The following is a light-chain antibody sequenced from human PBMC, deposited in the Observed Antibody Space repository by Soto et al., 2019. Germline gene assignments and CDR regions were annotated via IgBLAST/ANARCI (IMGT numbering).Light chain of an antibody. CDR2: GAS. V-gene: IGKV3-11*01. Sequence: ENLLTQSPGTLSLSPGERATLSYRASQSVSSYLAWYQQKPGQAPRLLIYGASSRATGIPARLSGSGSATDFTLTIRSLEPEDFAVYYCQQRSSWITFGQGTRLEIK. CDR1: QSVSSY. CDR3: QQRSSWIT. J-gene: IGKJ5*01.